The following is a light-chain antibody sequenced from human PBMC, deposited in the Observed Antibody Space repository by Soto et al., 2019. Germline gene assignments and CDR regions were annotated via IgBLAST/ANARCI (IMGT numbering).Light chain of an antibody. V-gene: IGLV4-69*01. CDR2: LNSDGSH. CDR1: SGHSSYA. CDR3: QTWGTGLLV. Sequence: QSVLTQSPSASASLGASVKLTCTLSSGHSSYAIAWHQQQPEKGPRYLMKLNSDGSHSKGDGIPDRFSGSSSGAERYLTIPGLQSEDEADYYCQTWGTGLLVFGGGTKLTVL. J-gene: IGLJ3*02.